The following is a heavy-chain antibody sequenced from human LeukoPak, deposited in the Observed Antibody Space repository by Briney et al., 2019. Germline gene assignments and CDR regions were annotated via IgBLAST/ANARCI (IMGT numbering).Heavy chain of an antibody. CDR1: GFTFSSYW. D-gene: IGHD1-26*01. V-gene: IGHV3-7*03. Sequence: PGGSLRLSCAASGFTFSSYWMSWVRQAPGKGLEWVGNIKQDGSEKFYVDPVKDRFTISRDNAKNSLYLQMNSLRAEDTAVYYCARDLIVGAPAFEHWGQGTLVTVSS. CDR3: ARDLIVGAPAFEH. J-gene: IGHJ4*02. CDR2: IKQDGSEK.